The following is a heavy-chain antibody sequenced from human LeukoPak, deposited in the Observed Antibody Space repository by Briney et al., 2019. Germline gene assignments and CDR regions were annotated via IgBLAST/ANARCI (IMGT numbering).Heavy chain of an antibody. D-gene: IGHD1-1*01. CDR2: ISGAGSYT. CDR3: ARGRYNWKGEGENWFDP. V-gene: IGHV3-21*01. Sequence: NPGGSLRLSCAVSGFTFSSYSMTWVRQAPGKGLEWVSSISGAGSYTYYADSVKGRLTVSRDNAKNSLYLQMNSLKAEDTALYYCARGRYNWKGEGENWFDPWGQGTLVTVSS. J-gene: IGHJ5*02. CDR1: GFTFSSYS.